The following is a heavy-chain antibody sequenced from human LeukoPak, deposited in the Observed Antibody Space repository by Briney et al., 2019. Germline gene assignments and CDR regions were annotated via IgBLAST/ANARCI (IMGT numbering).Heavy chain of an antibody. J-gene: IGHJ6*02. V-gene: IGHV3-21*01. CDR1: GFTFSSYS. CDR3: ARARSTTDYYGMDA. D-gene: IGHD1-14*01. CDR2: ISSSSSYI. Sequence: GGSLRLSCAASGFTFSSYSMNWVRQAPGKGLEWVSSISSSSSYIYYADSVKGRFTISRDNAKNSLYLQMNSLRAEDTAVYCCARARSTTDYYGMDAWGQGTTVTVSS.